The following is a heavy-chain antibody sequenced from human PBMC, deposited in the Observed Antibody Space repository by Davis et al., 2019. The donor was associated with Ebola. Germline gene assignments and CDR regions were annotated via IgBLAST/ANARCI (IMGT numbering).Heavy chain of an antibody. CDR1: GFTFSSYA. V-gene: IGHV3-30-3*01. CDR3: ARDIWARGIVGAIHYYYYGMDV. D-gene: IGHD1-26*01. CDR2: ISYDGSNK. J-gene: IGHJ6*02. Sequence: GESLKISCAASGFTFSSYAMHWVRQAPGKGLEWVAVISYDGSNKYYADSVKGRFTISRDNSKNTLYLQMNSLRAEDTAVYYCARDIWARGIVGAIHYYYYGMDVWGQGTTVTVSS.